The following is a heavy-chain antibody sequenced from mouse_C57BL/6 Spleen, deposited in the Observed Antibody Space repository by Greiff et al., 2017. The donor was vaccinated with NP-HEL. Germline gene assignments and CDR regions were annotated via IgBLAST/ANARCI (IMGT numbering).Heavy chain of an antibody. Sequence: VQLQQPGAELVRPGSSVKLSCKASGYTFTSYWMDWVKQRPGQGLEWIGNIYPSDSETHYNQKFKDKATLTVDKSSSTAYMQLSSLTSEDSAVYYCARGGSSYPYYAMDYWGQGTSVTVSS. D-gene: IGHD1-1*01. V-gene: IGHV1-61*01. J-gene: IGHJ4*01. CDR3: ARGGSSYPYYAMDY. CDR2: IYPSDSET. CDR1: GYTFTSYW.